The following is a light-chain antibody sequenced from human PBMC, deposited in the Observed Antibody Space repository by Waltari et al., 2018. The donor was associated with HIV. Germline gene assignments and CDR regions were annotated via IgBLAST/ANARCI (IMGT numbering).Light chain of an antibody. V-gene: IGLV3-1*01. CDR2: RDT. J-gene: IGLJ3*02. CDR3: QAWDSSTAV. CDR1: RSGGKY. Sequence: SYDLTQPPSLSVSTGQTASITCPGDRSGGKYACWYQQKPGQSPVLVIFRDTERPSGIPERFSGSNSGNTATLTITGTQAVDEADYYCQAWDSSTAVFAGGTKLTVL.